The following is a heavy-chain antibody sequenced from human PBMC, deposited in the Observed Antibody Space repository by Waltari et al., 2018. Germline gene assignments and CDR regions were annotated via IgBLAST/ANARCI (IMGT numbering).Heavy chain of an antibody. D-gene: IGHD6-19*01. Sequence: QVQLVQSGAEVKKPGASVKVSCKASGYTFTGYYMHWVRQAPGQGLEWMGWINPNSGGTNYAQKFQGRVTMTRDTSISTAYMELSRLRSDDTAVYYCAREFEAVAGIKDAFDIWGQGTMVTVSS. CDR3: AREFEAVAGIKDAFDI. J-gene: IGHJ3*02. CDR1: GYTFTGYY. V-gene: IGHV1-2*02. CDR2: INPNSGGT.